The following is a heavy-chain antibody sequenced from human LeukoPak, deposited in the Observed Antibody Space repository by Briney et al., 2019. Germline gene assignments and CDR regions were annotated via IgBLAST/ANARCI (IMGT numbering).Heavy chain of an antibody. D-gene: IGHD6-13*01. CDR2: IIPIFGNA. J-gene: IGHJ6*02. Sequence: GASVKVSCKASGGTFSSYAISWVRQTPGQGLEWMGGIIPIFGNANYAQQLQGRVAMTADASTSTAYMELRSLRYDDTGVYYCARERGVSSSWYSYYYYGMDVWGQGTTVTVSS. CDR3: ARERGVSSSWYSYYYYGMDV. V-gene: IGHV1-69*13. CDR1: GGTFSSYA.